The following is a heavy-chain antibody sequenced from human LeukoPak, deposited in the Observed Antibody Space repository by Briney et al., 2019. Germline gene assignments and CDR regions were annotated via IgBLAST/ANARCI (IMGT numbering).Heavy chain of an antibody. CDR2: ISAYNGNT. V-gene: IGHV1-18*01. J-gene: IGHJ4*02. D-gene: IGHD1-7*01. Sequence: ASVKFSCKASGYTFTSYGISWVRQAPGQGLEWMGWISAYNGNTNYAQKLQGRVTMTTDTSTSTAYMELRSLRSDDTAVYYCARDLSKLELLSDWGQGTLVTVSS. CDR1: GYTFTSYG. CDR3: ARDLSKLELLSD.